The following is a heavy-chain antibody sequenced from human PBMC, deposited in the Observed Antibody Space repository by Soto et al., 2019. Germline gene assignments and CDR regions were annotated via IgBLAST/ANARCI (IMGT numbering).Heavy chain of an antibody. Sequence: ASVKVSCKASGYTFTSYYMHWVRQAPGQGLEWMGIINPSGGSTSYAQKFQGRVTMTRDTSTSTVYMELSSLRSEDTAVYYCARGSQFDGLLAIGLYYWGQETLFTVS. CDR3: ARGSQFDGLLAIGLYY. J-gene: IGHJ4*02. V-gene: IGHV1-46*01. CDR1: GYTFTSYY. CDR2: INPSGGST. D-gene: IGHD3-9*01.